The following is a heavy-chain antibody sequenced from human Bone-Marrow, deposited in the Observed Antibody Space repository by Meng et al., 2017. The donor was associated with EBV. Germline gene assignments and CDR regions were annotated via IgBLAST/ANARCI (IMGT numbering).Heavy chain of an antibody. D-gene: IGHD4-17*01. J-gene: IGHJ4*02. Sequence: QWQLQESGPGLVKPSETLSLICTVSGASITTPNYYWGWIRQPPGKGLEWIGTFYSVTTTFYNPSLRSRLAISVDTSKNQFSLRLTSLTAADTAVYYCVRGYDYGDYVDYWGQGTLVTVSS. CDR3: VRGYDYGDYVDY. CDR1: GASITTPNYY. V-gene: IGHV4-39*07. CDR2: FYSVTTT.